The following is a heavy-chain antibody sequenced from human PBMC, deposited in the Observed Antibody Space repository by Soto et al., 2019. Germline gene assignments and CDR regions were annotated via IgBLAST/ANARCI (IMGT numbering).Heavy chain of an antibody. J-gene: IGHJ5*02. CDR3: AREDLIFGVDNNWFDP. D-gene: IGHD3-3*01. V-gene: IGHV4-31*03. Sequence: SETLSLTCTVSGGSISSGGYYWSWIRQHPGKGLEWIGYIYYSGSTHYNPSLKSRVTISVDTSKNQFSLKLSSVTAADTAVYYCAREDLIFGVDNNWFDPWGQGTLVTVSS. CDR2: IYYSGST. CDR1: GGSISSGGYY.